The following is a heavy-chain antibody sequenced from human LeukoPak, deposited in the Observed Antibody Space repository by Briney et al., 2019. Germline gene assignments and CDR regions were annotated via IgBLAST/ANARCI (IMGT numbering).Heavy chain of an antibody. CDR3: TRPGDHFDY. CDR2: IRSKANSYAT. J-gene: IGHJ4*02. CDR1: GFTFSGSA. V-gene: IGHV3-73*01. Sequence: PGGSLRLSCAASGFTFSGSAMHWVRQASGKGLEWVGRIRSKANSYATAYAASVKGRFTISRDDSKNTAYLQMNSLKTEDTAVYYCTRPGDHFDYWGQGTLVTVSS. D-gene: IGHD4-17*01.